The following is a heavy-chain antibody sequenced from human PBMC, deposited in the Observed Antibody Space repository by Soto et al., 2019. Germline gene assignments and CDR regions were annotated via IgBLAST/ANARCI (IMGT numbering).Heavy chain of an antibody. Sequence: GQSLKISCKGSGYSFTSYWISWVRQMPGKGLEWMGRIGPSDSYTNYSPSFQGHVTIAADKAISTAYLQWSSLKASDTAMYYCARRGPMTTVVTPVDYWGQGALVTVSS. CDR3: ARRGPMTTVVTPVDY. V-gene: IGHV5-10-1*01. CDR2: IGPSDSYT. J-gene: IGHJ4*02. D-gene: IGHD4-17*01. CDR1: GYSFTSYW.